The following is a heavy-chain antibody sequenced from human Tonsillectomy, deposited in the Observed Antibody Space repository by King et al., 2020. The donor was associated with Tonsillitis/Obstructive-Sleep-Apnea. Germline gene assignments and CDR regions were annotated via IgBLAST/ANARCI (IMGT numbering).Heavy chain of an antibody. CDR1: GGSISSSGYY. CDR2: IDYSGST. J-gene: IGHJ6*02. D-gene: IGHD6-19*01. V-gene: IGHV4-39*01. CDR3: AGRLTPPPQMPGIAVAGTYYDSGMDV. Sequence: QLQESGPGLVKPSETLSLTCTVAGGSISSSGYYWGWIRQPPGKGLEGIGSIDYSGSTYYNPSVKSRVTISVDTSKNQFSLKLSSVTAADTAVYYCAGRLTPPPQMPGIAVAGTYYDSGMDVLGQGTTVTVSS.